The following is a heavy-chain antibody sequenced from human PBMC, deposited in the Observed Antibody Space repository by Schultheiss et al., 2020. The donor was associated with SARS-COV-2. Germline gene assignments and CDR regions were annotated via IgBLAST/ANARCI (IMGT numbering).Heavy chain of an antibody. CDR3: ARDGGPIGRFDY. CDR1: GGSFSGYY. Sequence: SQTLSLTCAVYGGSFSGYYWSWIRQPPGKGLEWIGYIYYSGSTNYNPSLKSRVTISVDTSKNQFSLKLSSVTAADTAVYYCARDGGPIGRFDYWGQGTLVTVSS. V-gene: IGHV4-59*01. J-gene: IGHJ4*02. D-gene: IGHD1-26*01. CDR2: IYYSGST.